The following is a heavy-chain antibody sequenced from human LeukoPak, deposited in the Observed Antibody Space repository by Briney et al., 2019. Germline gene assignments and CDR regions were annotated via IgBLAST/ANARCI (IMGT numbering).Heavy chain of an antibody. Sequence: ASVKVSCKVSGYTLTELSMHWVRQAPGKGLEWMGGFDPEDGETIYAQKFQGRVTMTEDTSTDTAYMELSSLRSEDTAVYYCATDPPRRYCSSTSCYQGGMDVWGQGTTVTVSS. CDR1: GYTLTELS. D-gene: IGHD2-2*01. CDR2: FDPEDGET. J-gene: IGHJ6*02. V-gene: IGHV1-24*01. CDR3: ATDPPRRYCSSTSCYQGGMDV.